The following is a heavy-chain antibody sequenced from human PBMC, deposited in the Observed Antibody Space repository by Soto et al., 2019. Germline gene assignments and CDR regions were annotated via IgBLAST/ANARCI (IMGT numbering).Heavy chain of an antibody. CDR3: ARHYDFWSGYAVDY. V-gene: IGHV4-39*01. CDR2: IYYSGST. D-gene: IGHD3-3*01. Sequence: QLQLQESGPGLVKPSETLSLTCTVSGGSISSSSYYWGWIRQPPGKGLEWIGSIYYSGSTYYNPSLKSRVTISVDTSKNQFSLKLSSVTAADTAVYSCARHYDFWSGYAVDYWGQGTLVTVSS. CDR1: GGSISSSSYY. J-gene: IGHJ4*02.